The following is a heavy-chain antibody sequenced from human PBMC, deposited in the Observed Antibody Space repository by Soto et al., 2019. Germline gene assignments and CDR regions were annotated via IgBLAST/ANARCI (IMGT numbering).Heavy chain of an antibody. V-gene: IGHV6-1*01. CDR3: ARAQGIAGDAAFDI. D-gene: IGHD6-13*01. Sequence: SQTLSLTCAISGDSVSSNSAAWNWIRQSPSIGLEWLGRTYYRSKWYNDYAVSVKSRITINPDTSKNQFSLQLNSVSPEDTAVYYCARAQGIAGDAAFDIWGQGTMVTVSS. J-gene: IGHJ3*02. CDR2: TYYRSKWYN. CDR1: GDSVSSNSAA.